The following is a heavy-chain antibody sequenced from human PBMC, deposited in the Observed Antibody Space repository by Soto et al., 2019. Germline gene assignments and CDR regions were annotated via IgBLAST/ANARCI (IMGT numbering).Heavy chain of an antibody. CDR1: GYIFTAYS. V-gene: IGHV1-46*01. CDR2: VNPSGGST. CDR3: EREVNCSDGVCYSEYFQR. J-gene: IGHJ1*01. D-gene: IGHD2-15*01. Sequence: ASVKVSCKASGYIFTAYSMHWVRQAPGQGLEWMGVVNPSGGSTNYAQGFQGRITMTRDTSTSTVYMDLKFLTSEDTAVYYCEREVNCSDGVCYSEYFQRWGQGTLVTVS.